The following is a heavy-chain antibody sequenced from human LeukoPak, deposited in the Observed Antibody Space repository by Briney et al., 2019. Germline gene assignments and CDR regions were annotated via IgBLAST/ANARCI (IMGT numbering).Heavy chain of an antibody. Sequence: GRSLRLSCATSGFTFSSYGMHWVRQAPGKGLEWVAVISYDGSNKYSADSVKGRFTISRDNSKNTLYLQMNSLRAEDTAVYYCATGYGSSWYPHYFDYWGQGTLVTVSS. CDR2: ISYDGSNK. J-gene: IGHJ4*02. D-gene: IGHD6-13*01. CDR1: GFTFSSYG. CDR3: ATGYGSSWYPHYFDY. V-gene: IGHV3-30*03.